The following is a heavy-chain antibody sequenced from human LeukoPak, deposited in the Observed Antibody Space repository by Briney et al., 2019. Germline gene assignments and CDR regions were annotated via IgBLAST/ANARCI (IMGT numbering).Heavy chain of an antibody. D-gene: IGHD6-19*01. CDR2: IRYDGSNK. V-gene: IGHV3-30*02. CDR3: AKDRKPRIAVAGIDY. CDR1: GFTFSSYG. J-gene: IGHJ4*02. Sequence: QPGGSLRLSCAASGFTFSSYGMHWVRQAPCKGLEWVAFIRYDGSNKYYADSVKGRFTISRDNSKNTLYLQMNSLRAEDTAVYYCAKDRKPRIAVAGIDYWGQGTLVTVSS.